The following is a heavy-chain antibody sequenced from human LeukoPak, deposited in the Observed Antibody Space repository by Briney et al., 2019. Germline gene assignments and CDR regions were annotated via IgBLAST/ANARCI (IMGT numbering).Heavy chain of an antibody. D-gene: IGHD2-2*01. V-gene: IGHV5-51*01. CDR3: ARHGEYCSSTSCYVGVWFDP. CDR1: GYSFTSYW. J-gene: IGHJ5*02. Sequence: GESLKISCKGSGYSFTSYWIGWVRQMPGKGLEWMGIIYPGDSDTRYSPSLQGQVTISADKSISTAYLQWSSLKASDTAMYYCARHGEYCSSTSCYVGVWFDPWGQGTLVTVSS. CDR2: IYPGDSDT.